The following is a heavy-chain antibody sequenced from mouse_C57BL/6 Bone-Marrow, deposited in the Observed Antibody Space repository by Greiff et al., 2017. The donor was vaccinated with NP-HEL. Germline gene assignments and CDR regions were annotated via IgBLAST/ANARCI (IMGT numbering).Heavy chain of an antibody. CDR3: ARGGIYYDYDVAWYFDV. Sequence: QVQLKESGAELVRPGTSVKMSCKASGYTFTNYWIGWAKQRPGHGLEWIGDIYPGGGYTNYTEKFKGKATLTADKSSSTAYMQFSSLTSEDSAIYYCARGGIYYDYDVAWYFDVWGTGTTVTVSS. CDR1: GYTFTNYW. D-gene: IGHD2-4*01. CDR2: IYPGGGYT. J-gene: IGHJ1*03. V-gene: IGHV1-63*01.